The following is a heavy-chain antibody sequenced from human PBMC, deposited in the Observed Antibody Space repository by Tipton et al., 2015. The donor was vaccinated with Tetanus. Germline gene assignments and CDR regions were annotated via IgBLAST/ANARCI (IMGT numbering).Heavy chain of an antibody. D-gene: IGHD5-18*01. Sequence: QLVQSGAEVKKPGASVKVSCKASGYTFTSYAMNWVRQAPGQGLEWMGWINTNTGNPTYAQGFTGRFVFSLDTSVSTAYLQISSLKAEEAAVYYCARPEDAAMVGSHAFEIWGQGTMVTVSS. V-gene: IGHV7-4-1*02. J-gene: IGHJ3*02. CDR2: INTNTGNP. CDR3: ARPEDAAMVGSHAFEI. CDR1: GYTFTSYA.